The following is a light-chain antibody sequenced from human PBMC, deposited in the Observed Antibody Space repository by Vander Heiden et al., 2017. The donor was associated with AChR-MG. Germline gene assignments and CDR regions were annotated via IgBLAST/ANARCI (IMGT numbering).Light chain of an antibody. J-gene: IGLJ2*01. V-gene: IGLV3-27*01. CDR1: VLAKKY. CDR3: YSAADNTVV. CDR2: KDS. Sequence: SYELTQPSSVSVSPRQTARLTCSGDVLAKKYARWFQQKPGQAPVLVIYKDSERPSGIPERFSGSSSGTTVTLTISGAQVEDEADYYCYSAADNTVVFGGGTKLTVL.